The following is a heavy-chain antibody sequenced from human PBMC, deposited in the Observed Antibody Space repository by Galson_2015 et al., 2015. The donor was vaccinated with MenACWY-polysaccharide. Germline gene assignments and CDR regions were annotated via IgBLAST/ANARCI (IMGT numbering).Heavy chain of an antibody. CDR1: GFTFSTHA. CDR2: ISDDGFST. CDR3: VKEAVSFDV. J-gene: IGHJ3*01. V-gene: IGHV3-30*04. D-gene: IGHD6-25*01. Sequence: SLRLSCAASGFTFSTHAMHWVRQAPGKGLDWVAYISDDGFSTHYADSVKGRFTISRDNSKNTLYLQIKSLRVEDSGVFYCVKEAVSFDVWGQGTMVTVSS.